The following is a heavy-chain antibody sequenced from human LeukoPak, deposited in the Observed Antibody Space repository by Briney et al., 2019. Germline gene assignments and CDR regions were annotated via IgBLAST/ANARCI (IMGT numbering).Heavy chain of an antibody. V-gene: IGHV4-39*02. CDR1: GGSISSSSYY. CDR3: ARDGPYYYDSSGYYDAFDI. Sequence: PSETLSLTCTVSGGSISSSSYYWGWIRQPPGKGLEWIGSIYYSGSTYYNPSLKSRVTISVDTSKNQFSLKLSSVTAADTAVYYCARDGPYYYDSSGYYDAFDIWGQGTMVTVSS. J-gene: IGHJ3*02. CDR2: IYYSGST. D-gene: IGHD3-22*01.